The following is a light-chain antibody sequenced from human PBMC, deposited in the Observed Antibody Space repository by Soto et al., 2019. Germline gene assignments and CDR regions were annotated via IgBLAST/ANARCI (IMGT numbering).Light chain of an antibody. CDR3: CSYAGSFIYV. CDR1: SSDVGGYDY. J-gene: IGLJ1*01. V-gene: IGLV2-11*01. CDR2: DVN. Sequence: QSALTQPRSVSGSPGQSVTMSCTGSSSDVGGYDYVSWYQQHPGTAPKLLIYDVNKRPSGGPDRFSGSKSGNTASLTISVLQADDEADYYCCSYAGSFIYVFATGTKVTVL.